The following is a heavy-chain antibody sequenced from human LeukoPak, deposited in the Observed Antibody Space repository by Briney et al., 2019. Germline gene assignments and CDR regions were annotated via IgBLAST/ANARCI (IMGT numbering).Heavy chain of an antibody. Sequence: GGSLRLSCAASGFTFSSHWMSWVRQAPGKGLEWVANIKQDGSVKYYVDSVKGRFTISRDNAKNSLYLQVNSLIAEDTAVYYCARYCDYVWGSYRYPTHDYWGQGTLVTVSS. CDR3: ARYCDYVWGSYRYPTHDY. J-gene: IGHJ4*02. V-gene: IGHV3-7*01. CDR2: IKQDGSVK. CDR1: GFTFSSHW. D-gene: IGHD3-16*02.